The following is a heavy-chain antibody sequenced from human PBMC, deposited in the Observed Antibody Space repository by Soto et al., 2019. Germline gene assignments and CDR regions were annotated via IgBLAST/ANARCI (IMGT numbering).Heavy chain of an antibody. Sequence: EVQLVESGGGLVKPGGSLRLSCAASGFTFSSYTMNWVRQAPGKGLEWVSSISISSSYIYYADSVKGRFTISRHNAKNSLYLQMNSLRAEDTAVYYCARDVYYYDSSAYWAYWGQGTLVTVSS. V-gene: IGHV3-21*01. CDR2: ISISSSYI. CDR3: ARDVYYYDSSAYWAY. CDR1: GFTFSSYT. D-gene: IGHD3-22*01. J-gene: IGHJ4*02.